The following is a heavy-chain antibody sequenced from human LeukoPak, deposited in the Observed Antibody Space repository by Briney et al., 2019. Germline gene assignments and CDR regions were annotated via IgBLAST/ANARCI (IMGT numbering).Heavy chain of an antibody. Sequence: GGSLRLSCAASGITVSSNFMSWVRQAPGKGLEWVSVIYSGGSTYYADSVSGRFTISRDDSKNTVSPQMNSLRAEDTAVYYCASGRDFGVVFDHWGQGTLVTVSS. CDR3: ASGRDFGVVFDH. V-gene: IGHV3-53*01. J-gene: IGHJ4*02. CDR2: IYSGGST. D-gene: IGHD3-3*01. CDR1: GITVSSNF.